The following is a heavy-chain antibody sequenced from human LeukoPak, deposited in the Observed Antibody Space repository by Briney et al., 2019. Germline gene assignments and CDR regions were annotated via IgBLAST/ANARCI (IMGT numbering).Heavy chain of an antibody. Sequence: GGSLRLPCAASGFIFSSYVMSWVRQAPGKGLEWVSGISTSGDRTYYADSVKGRFTISRDNSKNTLYLQMNSLRAEDTAVYYCAKDLPKITIFGALQHWGQGTLVTVSS. V-gene: IGHV3-23*01. CDR2: ISTSGDRT. D-gene: IGHD3-3*01. CDR1: GFIFSSYV. J-gene: IGHJ1*01. CDR3: AKDLPKITIFGALQH.